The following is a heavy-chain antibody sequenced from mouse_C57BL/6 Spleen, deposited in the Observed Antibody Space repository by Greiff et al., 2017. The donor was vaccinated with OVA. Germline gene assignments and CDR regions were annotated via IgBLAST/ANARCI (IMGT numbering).Heavy chain of an antibody. Sequence: QVQLQQPGAELVRPGSSVKLSCKASGYTFTSYWMHWVKQRPIQGLEWIGNIDPSDSETHYNQKFKDKATLTVDKSSSTAYMQLSSLTSEDSAVYYCARRVYYGSSFGYWGQGTTLTVSS. CDR2: IDPSDSET. CDR1: GYTFTSYW. J-gene: IGHJ2*01. CDR3: ARRVYYGSSFGY. D-gene: IGHD1-1*01. V-gene: IGHV1-52*01.